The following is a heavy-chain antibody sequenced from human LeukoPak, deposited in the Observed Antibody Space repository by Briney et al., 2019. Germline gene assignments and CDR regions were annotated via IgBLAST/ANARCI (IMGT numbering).Heavy chain of an antibody. J-gene: IGHJ4*02. CDR2: VYYSGST. D-gene: IGHD4-23*01. V-gene: IGHV4-30-4*01. Sequence: SETLSLTCTVSGGSISSGDYYWSWIRQPPGRGLEWIGYVYYSGSTYYNPSLKSRVTISVDTSKNQFSLKLSSVTAADTAVYYCAREPDDYGGNSGGGYFDYWGQGTLVTVSS. CDR3: AREPDDYGGNSGGGYFDY. CDR1: GGSISSGDYY.